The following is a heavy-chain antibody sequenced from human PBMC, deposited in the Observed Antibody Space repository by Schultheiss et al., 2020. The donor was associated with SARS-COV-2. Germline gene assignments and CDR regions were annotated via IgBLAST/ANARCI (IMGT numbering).Heavy chain of an antibody. D-gene: IGHD6-13*01. CDR3: ARSMAGSWYYFDY. CDR2: ISSSSSYI. J-gene: IGHJ4*02. V-gene: IGHV3-21*04. CDR1: GFTFSSYA. Sequence: GGSLRLSCAASGFTFSSYAMSWVRQAPGKGLEWVSAISSSSSYIYYADSVKGRFTISRDNAKNSLYLQMNSLRVEDTAVYYCARSMAGSWYYFDYWGQGTLVTVSS.